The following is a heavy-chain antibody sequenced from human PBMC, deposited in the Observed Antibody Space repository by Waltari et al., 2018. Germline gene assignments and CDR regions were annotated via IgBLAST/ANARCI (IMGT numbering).Heavy chain of an antibody. V-gene: IGHV3-72*01. CDR1: GFTFSAHF. Sequence: EVQLVESGGGLVQPGGSLSPSCAASGFTFSAHFMDWFRQAPGKGLEWVARIRNKAERYSTEYAASLKGRFSISRDDSKSSVYLQMSSLKTGDTAVYYCTRDTFAAGDYWGQGTLVTVSS. J-gene: IGHJ4*02. CDR3: TRDTFAAGDY. D-gene: IGHD3-3*02. CDR2: IRNKAERYST.